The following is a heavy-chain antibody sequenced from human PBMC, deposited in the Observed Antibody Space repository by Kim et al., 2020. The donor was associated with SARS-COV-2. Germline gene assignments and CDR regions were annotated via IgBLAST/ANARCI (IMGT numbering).Heavy chain of an antibody. CDR2: IYYSGST. D-gene: IGHD5-12*01. CDR3: ARGDSGYPTDY. CDR1: GGSISSYY. J-gene: IGHJ4*02. Sequence: SETLSLTCTVSGGSISSYYWSWIRQPPGKGLEWIGYIYYSGSTNYNPSPKSRVTISVDTSKNQFSLKLSSVTAADTAVYYCARGDSGYPTDYWGQGTLVTVSS. V-gene: IGHV4-59*01.